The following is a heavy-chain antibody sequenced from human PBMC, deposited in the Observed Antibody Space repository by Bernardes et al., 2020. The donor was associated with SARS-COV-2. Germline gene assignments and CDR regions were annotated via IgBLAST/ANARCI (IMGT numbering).Heavy chain of an antibody. CDR3: ARDYNWGNWYFDL. CDR1: GGSIRSSSY. CDR2: IYYSGST. Sequence: SETLPLTCTVSGGSIRSSSYWSWVRQPPGKGLEWIGYIYYSGSTNYTPSLKSRVTISVDTSKNQFSLKLNSVTAADTAVYYCARDYNWGNWYFDLWGRGTLVTVSS. V-gene: IGHV4-61*01. D-gene: IGHD7-27*01. J-gene: IGHJ2*01.